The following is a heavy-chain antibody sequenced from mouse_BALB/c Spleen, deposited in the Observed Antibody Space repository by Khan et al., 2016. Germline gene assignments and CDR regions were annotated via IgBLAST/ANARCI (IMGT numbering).Heavy chain of an antibody. V-gene: IGHV1S127*01. J-gene: IGHJ3*01. CDR1: GYSFTRNW. CDR2: VDPSDGES. CDR3: ARENRELAY. Sequence: QVQLQQSGPQLVRPGASVKISCKASGYSFTRNWMHWVKQRPGQGLEWIGMVDPSDGESRLTQKFKDKANLTVDTSSSTAYMQLSSPTSEDSAVLCCARENRELAYWGQGTLVTVSA.